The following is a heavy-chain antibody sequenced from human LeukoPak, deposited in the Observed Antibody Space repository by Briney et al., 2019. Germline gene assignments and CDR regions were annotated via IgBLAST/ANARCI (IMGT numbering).Heavy chain of an antibody. CDR3: ARDREGGIDY. CDR1: GVSMKGYY. Sequence: SETLSLTCNVSGVSMKGYYWSWIRQPPRKELDWMGYIYYSESTNYNPSLKSRVTISVNTSKNQFSLKLSSVTAADTAVYYCARDREGGIDYWGQGNLVTVSS. D-gene: IGHD3-16*01. J-gene: IGHJ4*02. V-gene: IGHV4-59*01. CDR2: IYYSEST.